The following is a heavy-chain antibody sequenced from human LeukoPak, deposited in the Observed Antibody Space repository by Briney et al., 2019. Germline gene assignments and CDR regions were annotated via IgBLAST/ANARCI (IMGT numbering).Heavy chain of an antibody. V-gene: IGHV3-9*01. CDR2: ISWNSGSI. J-gene: IGHJ4*02. CDR3: AKDIEDRGYSSSWYMNLRPEFDY. D-gene: IGHD6-13*01. Sequence: GGSLRLSCAASGFTFDDYAMHWVRQAPGKGLEWVSGISWNSGSIGYADSVKGRFTISRDNAKSSLYLQMNSLRAEDTALYYCAKDIEDRGYSSSWYMNLRPEFDYWGQGTLVTVSS. CDR1: GFTFDDYA.